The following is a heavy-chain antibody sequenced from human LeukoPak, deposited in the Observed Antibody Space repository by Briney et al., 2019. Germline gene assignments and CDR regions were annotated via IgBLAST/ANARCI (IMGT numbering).Heavy chain of an antibody. J-gene: IGHJ3*02. V-gene: IGHV4-34*01. D-gene: IGHD3-10*01. CDR2: INHSGST. Sequence: NPPETLSLTCAVYGGSFSGYYWSWIRQPPGKGLEWIGEINHSGSTNYNPSLKSRVTISVDTSKNQFSLKLSSVTAADTAVYYCARVIRYYYGSGSYAFDIWGQGTMVTVSS. CDR1: GGSFSGYY. CDR3: ARVIRYYYGSGSYAFDI.